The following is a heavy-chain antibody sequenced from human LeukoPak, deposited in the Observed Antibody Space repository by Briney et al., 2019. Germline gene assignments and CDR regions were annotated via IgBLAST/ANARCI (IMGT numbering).Heavy chain of an antibody. Sequence: QPGRSLRLSCAASGFTFSSYNMHWVRQTPDKGLEWVAVIWYDGSNKYYADSVEGRFTISRDNAKNSLYLQMNSLRAEDTAVYYCAGGEPVEMAYYYYGMDVWGQGTTVTVSS. J-gene: IGHJ6*02. D-gene: IGHD5-24*01. CDR1: GFTFSSYN. CDR2: IWYDGSNK. V-gene: IGHV3-33*03. CDR3: AGGEPVEMAYYYYGMDV.